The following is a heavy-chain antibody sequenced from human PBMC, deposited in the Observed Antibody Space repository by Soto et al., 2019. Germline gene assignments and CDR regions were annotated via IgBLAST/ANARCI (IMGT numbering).Heavy chain of an antibody. CDR1: GFAFSGHT. Sequence: PGGSLRLSCAASGFAFSGHTMNWVRQAPGKGLEWVSYIGDTTSSIYYADPVKGRFIISRDNARNSLFLQMNSLRDDDTAVYYCARGDCTGGICYGMDVWGQGTTVTVSS. D-gene: IGHD2-8*02. CDR3: ARGDCTGGICYGMDV. J-gene: IGHJ6*02. V-gene: IGHV3-48*02. CDR2: IGDTTSSI.